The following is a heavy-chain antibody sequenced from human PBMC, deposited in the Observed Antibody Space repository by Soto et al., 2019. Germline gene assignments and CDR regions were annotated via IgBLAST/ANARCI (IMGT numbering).Heavy chain of an antibody. V-gene: IGHV4-34*01. CDR2: INHSGST. D-gene: IGHD3-10*01. CDR3: ARGSYITMVRGVPLYYGMDV. Sequence: ETLSLTCAVYGGSFSGYYWSWIRQPPGKGLEWIGEINHSGSTNYNPSLKSRVTISVDTSKNQFSLKLSSVTAADTAVYYCARGSYITMVRGVPLYYGMDVWGQGTTVTVSS. CDR1: GGSFSGYY. J-gene: IGHJ6*02.